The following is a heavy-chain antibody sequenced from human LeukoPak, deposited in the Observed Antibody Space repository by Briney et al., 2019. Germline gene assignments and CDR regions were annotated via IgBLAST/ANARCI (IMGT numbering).Heavy chain of an antibody. CDR1: GGTFSSYA. Sequence: GASVKVSCKASGGTFSSYAISWVRQAPGQRLEWMGWINGGNGNTKYSQKFQGRVTITRDTSASTAYMELSSLRSEDTAVYYCARDPTYYGAGSYWSLYYFDYWGQGTLVTVSS. D-gene: IGHD3-10*01. CDR3: ARDPTYYGAGSYWSLYYFDY. CDR2: INGGNGNT. V-gene: IGHV1-3*01. J-gene: IGHJ4*02.